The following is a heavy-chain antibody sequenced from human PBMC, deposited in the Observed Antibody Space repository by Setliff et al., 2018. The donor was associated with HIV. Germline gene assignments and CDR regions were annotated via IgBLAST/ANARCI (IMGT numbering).Heavy chain of an antibody. Sequence: HPGGSLRLSCAASGFTFSDYAMTWVRQPPGKGLEWVSAISDSGGAPENADSVKGRFTISRDNSKKMLYLQMNSLRVEDTAVYYCARETMYDSRGYLSHYFDYWGQGTPVTVSS. CDR3: ARETMYDSRGYLSHYFDY. V-gene: IGHV3-23*01. CDR1: GFTFSDYA. J-gene: IGHJ4*02. CDR2: ISDSGGAP. D-gene: IGHD3-22*01.